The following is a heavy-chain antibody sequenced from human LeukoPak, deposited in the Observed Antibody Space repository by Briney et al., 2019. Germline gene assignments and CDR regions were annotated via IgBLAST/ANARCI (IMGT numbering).Heavy chain of an antibody. Sequence: PGASVKVSCKASGYTFTGYYMHWVRQAPGQGLEWMGWINPNSGGTNYAQKFQGRVTMTRDTSISTAYMELSRLRSDDTAVYYCARDISPTQYNWFDPWGQGTLVTVSS. CDR3: ARDISPTQYNWFDP. CDR2: INPNSGGT. J-gene: IGHJ5*02. CDR1: GYTFTGYY. V-gene: IGHV1-2*02. D-gene: IGHD3-3*02.